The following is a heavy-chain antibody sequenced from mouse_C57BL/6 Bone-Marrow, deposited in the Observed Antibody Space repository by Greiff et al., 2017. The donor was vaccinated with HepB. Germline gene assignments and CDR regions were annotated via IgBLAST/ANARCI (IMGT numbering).Heavy chain of an antibody. Sequence: EVQLVESGPGLVKPSQSLSLTCSVPGYSITSGYYWNWIRQFPGNKLEWMGYISYDGSNNYNPSLKNRISITRDTSKNQFFLKLNSVTTEDTATYYCARDPDYWGQGTTLTVSS. CDR1: GYSITSGYY. CDR2: ISYDGSN. J-gene: IGHJ2*01. CDR3: ARDPDY. V-gene: IGHV3-6*01.